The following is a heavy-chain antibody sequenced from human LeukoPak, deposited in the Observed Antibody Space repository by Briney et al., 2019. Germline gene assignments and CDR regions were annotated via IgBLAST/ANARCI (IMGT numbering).Heavy chain of an antibody. D-gene: IGHD2-21*02. CDR3: AAHYCGGDCYPHRDAFDI. V-gene: IGHV3-48*01. CDR1: GCTFSSYY. Sequence: GVSLRLSCAVSGCTFSSYYMNWVRQSPGKGLEWVSYISSSSSTIYYADSVKGRFTISRDNAKNSLYLQMNSLRAEDTAVYYCAAHYCGGDCYPHRDAFDIWGQGTMVTVSS. CDR2: ISSSSSTI. J-gene: IGHJ3*02.